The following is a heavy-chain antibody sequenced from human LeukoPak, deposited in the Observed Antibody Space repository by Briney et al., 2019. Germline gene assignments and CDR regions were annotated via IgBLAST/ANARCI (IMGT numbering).Heavy chain of an antibody. CDR2: IKQDGSEK. J-gene: IGHJ4*02. CDR1: GFTFSNYW. Sequence: PGGSLRLSCAASGFTFSNYWMSWVRQAPGKGLEWVANIKQDGSEKYYVDSVKGRFTISRNNAKNSLYLQMNSLRAEDTAVYYCAKEIQTYYYDSSGYYGFDYWGQGTLVTVSS. CDR3: AKEIQTYYYDSSGYYGFDY. V-gene: IGHV3-7*03. D-gene: IGHD3-22*01.